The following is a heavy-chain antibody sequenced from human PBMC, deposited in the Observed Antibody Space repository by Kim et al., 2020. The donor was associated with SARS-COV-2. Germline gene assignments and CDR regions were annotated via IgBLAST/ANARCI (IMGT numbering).Heavy chain of an antibody. CDR3: ARSMIRGVIKGLFDS. CDR1: GFTLSDHP. Sequence: GGSLRLSCVASGFTLSDHPMTWIRQVPGNRLEWDSYISDSGTTIYYADSVRGRFTISRDNAKNSLSLQMNSPRAEDTAVYYCARSMIRGVIKGLFDSWGQGSLVIVSS. J-gene: IGHJ4*02. CDR2: ISDSGTTI. V-gene: IGHV3-11*01. D-gene: IGHD3-10*01.